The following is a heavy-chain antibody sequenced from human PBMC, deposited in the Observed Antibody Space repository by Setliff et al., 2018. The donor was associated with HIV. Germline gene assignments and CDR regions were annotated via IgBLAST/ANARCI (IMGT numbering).Heavy chain of an antibody. Sequence: GGSLRLSCAASGFTFSNFGMHWVRQAPGRGLEWVAVIWFDESQKYYIDSVEGRFTISRDNAKNRLYLQMNSLRAEDTAVYYCARAPNSPYYSNVWYADHWGQGTLVTVSS. V-gene: IGHV3-33*01. CDR3: ARAPNSPYYSNVWYADH. J-gene: IGHJ4*01. D-gene: IGHD3-22*01. CDR2: IWFDESQK. CDR1: GFTFSNFG.